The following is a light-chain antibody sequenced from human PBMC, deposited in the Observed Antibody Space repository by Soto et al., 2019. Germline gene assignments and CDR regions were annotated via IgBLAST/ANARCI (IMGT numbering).Light chain of an antibody. CDR2: EVT. J-gene: IGLJ1*01. V-gene: IGLV2-14*01. Sequence: QSALTQPASVSGSPGQSIAISCSGSSSDLGIYNYVSWYQQHPGIVPKLIIFEVTNRPSGVSNRFSGSKSGNTASLTISGLQAEDEADYYCSSYTTSSTRVFGTGTKVNVL. CDR1: SSDLGIYNY. CDR3: SSYTTSSTRV.